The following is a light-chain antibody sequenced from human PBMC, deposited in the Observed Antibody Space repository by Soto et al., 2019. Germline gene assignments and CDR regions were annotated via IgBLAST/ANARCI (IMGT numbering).Light chain of an antibody. Sequence: IFMTQSPATLTVSPGERATLSCRASQSVRGNLAWYQQKPGQSPRLLLYGPSSRATGIPVRFSGSGSGTEFTLTISSLQYEDFAAYYCQQYNNWPFITFGQGTRLEIK. J-gene: IGKJ5*01. CDR3: QQYNNWPFIT. CDR1: QSVRGN. V-gene: IGKV3-15*01. CDR2: GPS.